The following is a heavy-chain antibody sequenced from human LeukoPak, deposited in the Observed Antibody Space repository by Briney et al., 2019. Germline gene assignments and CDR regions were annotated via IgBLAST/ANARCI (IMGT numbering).Heavy chain of an antibody. CDR2: IYYSGST. D-gene: IGHD2-2*01. CDR1: GPSVSSYY. CDR3: ARGGRREYQPLV. J-gene: IGHJ4*02. V-gene: IGHV4-59*02. Sequence: PSETLSLTCTVSGPSVSSYYWSWVRHPPGRGRGWLGYIYYSGSTNYNPSLKSRVTISVDTSKNQFSLKLSSVTAADTAVYYCARGGRREYQPLVWGQGTLVTVSS.